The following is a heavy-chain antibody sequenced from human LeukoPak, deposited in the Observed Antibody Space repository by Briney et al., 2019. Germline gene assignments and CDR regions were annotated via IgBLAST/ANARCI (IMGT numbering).Heavy chain of an antibody. Sequence: ASVKVSCKASGYTFTSYYMHWVRQAPGQGLEWMGIINPSGGSTSYAQKFQGRVTITRNTSISTAYMELSSLRSEDTAVYYCASRAFDIWGQGTMVTVSS. V-gene: IGHV1-46*01. CDR2: INPSGGST. CDR1: GYTFTSYY. CDR3: ASRAFDI. J-gene: IGHJ3*02.